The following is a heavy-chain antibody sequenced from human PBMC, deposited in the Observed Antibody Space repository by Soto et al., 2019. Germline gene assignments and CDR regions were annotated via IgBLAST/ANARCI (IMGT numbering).Heavy chain of an antibody. D-gene: IGHD2-15*01. CDR2: IYWDDDK. Sequence: SGPTLVNPTQTLTLTCTFSGFSLSTSGVGVSWIRQPPGKALEWLALIYWDDDKRYSPSLKSRLTITKDTSKNQVVLTMTNMDPVGTATYYCVHFPHYCSGGSCYSYYFDYWGQGTLVTVSS. J-gene: IGHJ4*02. CDR3: VHFPHYCSGGSCYSYYFDY. V-gene: IGHV2-5*02. CDR1: GFSLSTSGVG.